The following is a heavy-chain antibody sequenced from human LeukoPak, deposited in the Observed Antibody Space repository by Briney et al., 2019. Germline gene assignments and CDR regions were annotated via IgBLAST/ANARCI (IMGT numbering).Heavy chain of an antibody. V-gene: IGHV4-39*01. Sequence: SETLSLTCTVSGGSLSSSSYYWGWIRQPPGKGLEWIGSIYYSGSTYYNPSLKSRVTISVDTSKNQFSLKLSSVTAADTAVYYCWGSIGSSWYLAGAFDIWGQGTMVTVSS. CDR1: GGSLSSSSYY. CDR3: WGSIGSSWYLAGAFDI. CDR2: IYYSGST. J-gene: IGHJ3*02. D-gene: IGHD6-13*01.